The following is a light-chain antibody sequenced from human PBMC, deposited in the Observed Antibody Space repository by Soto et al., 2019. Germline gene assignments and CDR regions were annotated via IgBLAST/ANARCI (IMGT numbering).Light chain of an antibody. V-gene: IGLV1-40*01. CDR3: QSYDTSLRVWV. Sequence: QPVLTQPPSVSGARGQRVTISCTGSSSNIGAGSDVHWYQQLPGTAPKFLINGNTNRPSGVPDRFSVSKSGTSASLAITGLQAEDEADYYCQSYDTSLRVWVFGGGTKLTVL. CDR2: GNT. J-gene: IGLJ3*02. CDR1: SSNIGAGSD.